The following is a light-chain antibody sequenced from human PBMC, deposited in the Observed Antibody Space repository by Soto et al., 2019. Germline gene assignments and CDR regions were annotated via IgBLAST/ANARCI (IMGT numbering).Light chain of an antibody. CDR3: QQYNNWPIT. J-gene: IGKJ5*01. Sequence: IMMTQSPATLSVSPGERVSLSCRTSHSVNSHVAWYQQKPGQAPRLLLYGASTRATGIPARFSGSGSGTEFTLTISSLQSEDFEIYYCQQYNNWPITFGQGTRLEIK. CDR2: GAS. CDR1: HSVNSH. V-gene: IGKV3-15*01.